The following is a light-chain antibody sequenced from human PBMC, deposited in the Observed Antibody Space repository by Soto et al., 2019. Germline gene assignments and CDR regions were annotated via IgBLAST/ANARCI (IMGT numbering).Light chain of an antibody. CDR2: EVS. Sequence: QSALTQPASLSGSPGQAITISCTGTSSDVGAYDYVSWYQQHPGKAPKLMIYEVSGRPSGVSNRFSGSKSGNRASLTISGLQAEDEADYYCSSYSSGSTPVVFGGGTKLTVL. J-gene: IGLJ2*01. CDR3: SSYSSGSTPVV. V-gene: IGLV2-14*01. CDR1: SSDVGAYDY.